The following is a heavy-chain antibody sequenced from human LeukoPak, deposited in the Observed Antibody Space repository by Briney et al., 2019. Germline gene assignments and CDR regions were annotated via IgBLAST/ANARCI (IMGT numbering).Heavy chain of an antibody. CDR2: ISADNGDT. J-gene: IGHJ5*02. V-gene: IGHV1-18*01. D-gene: IGHD1-7*01. CDR1: GYTFTNYG. Sequence: ASVTVSCKASGYTFTNYGISWVRQAPGQGLEWMGWISADNGDTNYAQEFQGRVTMTTDASTTTAHMELRSLRSDDTAVYYCARQRRWNYAFDPWGQGTLVTVSS. CDR3: ARQRRWNYAFDP.